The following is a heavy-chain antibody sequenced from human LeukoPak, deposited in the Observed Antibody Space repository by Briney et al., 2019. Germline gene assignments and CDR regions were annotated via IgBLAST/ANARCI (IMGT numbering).Heavy chain of an antibody. CDR3: ARVYRDYDFWSGYWESYFDY. D-gene: IGHD3-3*01. CDR1: GYTFTSYG. J-gene: IGHJ4*02. Sequence: ASVKVSCKASGYTFTSYGISWVRQAPGQGLEWMGWIGTYNGNTNYAQKVQGRVTMTTDASTSTAYMELRGLRSDDTAVYYCARVYRDYDFWSGYWESYFDYWGQGTLVTVSS. CDR2: IGTYNGNT. V-gene: IGHV1-18*01.